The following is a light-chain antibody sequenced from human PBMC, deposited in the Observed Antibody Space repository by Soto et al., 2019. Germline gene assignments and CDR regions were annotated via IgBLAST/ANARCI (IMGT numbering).Light chain of an antibody. V-gene: IGKV1-39*01. Sequence: DIQMTQSPSSLSASVGDRVTITCRASQSISSYLNWYQQKPGKAPKLLIYAAFSLQSGVPSRFSGSGSGTDFTLTISSLQPEDFATYYCQQSYSTLWTFGQGTKVDNK. CDR1: QSISSY. CDR3: QQSYSTLWT. CDR2: AAF. J-gene: IGKJ1*01.